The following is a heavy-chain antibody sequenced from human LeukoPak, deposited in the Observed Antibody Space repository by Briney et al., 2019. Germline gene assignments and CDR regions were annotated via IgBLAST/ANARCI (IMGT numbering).Heavy chain of an antibody. D-gene: IGHD3-22*01. J-gene: IGHJ4*02. CDR2: IYYSGST. Sequence: SETLSLTCTVSGGSISSSSYYWGWIRQPPGKGLEWIGSIYYSGSTYYNPSLKSRVTISVDTSTNQFSLKLSSVTAADTAVYYCARYDSSGTLFDFDYWGQGTLVTVSS. CDR3: ARYDSSGTLFDFDY. V-gene: IGHV4-39*01. CDR1: GGSISSSSYY.